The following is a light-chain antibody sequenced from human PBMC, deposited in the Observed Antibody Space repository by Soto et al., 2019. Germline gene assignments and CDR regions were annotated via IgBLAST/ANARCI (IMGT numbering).Light chain of an antibody. CDR1: NSDVGGYNY. V-gene: IGLV2-14*03. CDR2: DVS. Sequence: QSALAQPASVSESPGQSITISCTGTNSDVGGYNYVSWYQQHPGKVPKLMIYDVSTRPSGFSNRFSGSKSGNTASLTISGLQAEDEADYYCSSYTATTTSYVFGTGTKVTVL. CDR3: SSYTATTTSYV. J-gene: IGLJ1*01.